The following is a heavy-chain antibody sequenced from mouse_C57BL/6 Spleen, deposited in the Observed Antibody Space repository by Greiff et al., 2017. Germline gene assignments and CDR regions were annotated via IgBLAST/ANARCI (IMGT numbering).Heavy chain of an antibody. V-gene: IGHV3-6*01. J-gene: IGHJ2*01. CDR3: ASLSNYFDY. D-gene: IGHD1-1*01. CDR1: GYSITSGYY. CDR2: ISYDGSN. Sequence: EVKLMESGPGLVKPSQSLSLTCSVTGYSITSGYYWNWIRQFPGNKLEWMGYISYDGSNNYNPSLKNRISITRDTSKNQFFLKLNSVTTEDTATYYCASLSNYFDYWGQGTTLTVSS.